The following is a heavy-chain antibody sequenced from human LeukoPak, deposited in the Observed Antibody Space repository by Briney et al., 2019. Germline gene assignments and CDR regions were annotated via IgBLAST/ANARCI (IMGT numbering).Heavy chain of an antibody. J-gene: IGHJ4*02. D-gene: IGHD2-2*01. Sequence: GESLQISCQGSGYSFTSYWIGWVRQMPGKGLEWMGIIYPGDSDTRYSPSFQGQVTISADKSISTAYLQWSSLKASDTAMYYCARQSPYCSSTSCYFDYWGQGTLVTVSS. CDR2: IYPGDSDT. V-gene: IGHV5-51*01. CDR3: ARQSPYCSSTSCYFDY. CDR1: GYSFTSYW.